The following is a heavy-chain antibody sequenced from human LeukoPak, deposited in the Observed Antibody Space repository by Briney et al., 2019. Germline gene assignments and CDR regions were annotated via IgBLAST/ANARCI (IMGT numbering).Heavy chain of an antibody. CDR3: ARWCPPYSSSFLGGDDAFDI. D-gene: IGHD6-6*01. J-gene: IGHJ3*02. CDR2: IYYSGST. CDR1: GGSISSSSYY. V-gene: IGHV4-39*01. Sequence: SETQSLTCTVSGGSISSSSYYWGWIRQPPGKGLEWIGSIYYSGSTYYNPSLKSRVTISVDTSKNQFSLKLSSVTAADTAVYYCARWCPPYSSSFLGGDDAFDIWGQGTMVTVSS.